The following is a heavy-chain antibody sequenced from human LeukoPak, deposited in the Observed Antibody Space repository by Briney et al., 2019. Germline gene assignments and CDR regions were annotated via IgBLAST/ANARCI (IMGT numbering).Heavy chain of an antibody. V-gene: IGHV4-39*07. D-gene: IGHD5-12*01. J-gene: IGHJ6*03. Sequence: SETLSLTCTVSGGSISSSSYYWGWLRQPPGTGLEWIGSIYYSGSTYYNPSLKSRVTISVDTSKNQFSLKLSSVTAADTAVYYCARSLASQWLRWYYYYMDVWGKGTTVTVSS. CDR2: IYYSGST. CDR3: ARSLASQWLRWYYYYMDV. CDR1: GGSISSSSYY.